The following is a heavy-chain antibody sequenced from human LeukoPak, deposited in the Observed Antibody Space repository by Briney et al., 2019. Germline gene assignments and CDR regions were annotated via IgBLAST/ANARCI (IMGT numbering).Heavy chain of an antibody. V-gene: IGHV4-4*07. J-gene: IGHJ4*02. CDR1: GGSLSSYY. D-gene: IGHD3-16*02. CDR2: IYTSGST. CDR3: ARDPSYRWDYFDY. Sequence: PSETLSLTCTVSGGSLSSYYWSWIRQPAGKGLEWIGRIYTSGSTNYNPSLKSRVTIPVDKSKNQFSLKLSSVTAADTAVYYCARDPSYRWDYFDYWGQGTLVTVSS.